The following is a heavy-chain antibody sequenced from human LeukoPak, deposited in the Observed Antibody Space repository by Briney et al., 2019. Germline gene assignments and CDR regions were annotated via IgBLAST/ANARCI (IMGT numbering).Heavy chain of an antibody. CDR2: ISGSGGST. CDR1: GFTFSSYA. J-gene: IGHJ4*02. Sequence: HPGGSLRLSCAASGFTFSSYAMSWVRQAPGKGLEWVSAISGSGGSTYYADSVKGRFTISRDNSKNTLYLQMNSLRAEDAAVYYCAKVQKRVYSSSWYTPIKNVAFDYWGQGTLVTVSS. CDR3: AKVQKRVYSSSWYTPIKNVAFDY. V-gene: IGHV3-23*01. D-gene: IGHD6-13*01.